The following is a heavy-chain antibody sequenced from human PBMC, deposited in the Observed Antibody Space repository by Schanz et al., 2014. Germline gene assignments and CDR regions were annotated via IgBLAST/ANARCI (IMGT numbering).Heavy chain of an antibody. V-gene: IGHV3-11*04. Sequence: QVQLLESGGGLFKPGGSLRLSCAGSGFTFADYYMTWIRQAPGKGLEWISYVSSYDTTVSYADSVKGRFTISRDNAKNSVYLQMNSLRAEDTAVYYCERFQSPHQPFDYWGQGTLVTVSS. CDR2: VSSYDTTV. CDR1: GFTFADYY. J-gene: IGHJ4*02. D-gene: IGHD2-2*01. CDR3: ERFQSPHQPFDY.